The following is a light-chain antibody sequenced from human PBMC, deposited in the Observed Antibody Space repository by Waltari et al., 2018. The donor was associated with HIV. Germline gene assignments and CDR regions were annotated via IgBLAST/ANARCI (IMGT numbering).Light chain of an antibody. J-gene: IGKJ4*01. V-gene: IGKV3-11*01. CDR3: QQRSSWPLT. Sequence: DIVFTQSPGTLSLFLGERATLSCRASQTVSTYLAWYQQKPGHAPRLLIYDASNRATGIPARFSGSGSGTDFTLTISSLEPEDFAIYYCQQRSSWPLTFGGGTKVEI. CDR1: QTVSTY. CDR2: DAS.